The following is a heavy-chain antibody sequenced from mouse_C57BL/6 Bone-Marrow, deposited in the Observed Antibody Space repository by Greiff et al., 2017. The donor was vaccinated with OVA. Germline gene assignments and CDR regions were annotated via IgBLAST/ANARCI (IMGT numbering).Heavy chain of an antibody. CDR3: ARHETGGQLGHRYFDV. CDR2: FYPGSGSI. D-gene: IGHD4-1*02. V-gene: IGHV1-62-2*01. CDR1: GYTFTEYT. Sequence: VKLQESGAELVKPGASVKLSCKASGYTFTEYTIHWVKQRSGQGLEWIGWFYPGSGSIKYNEKFKDKATLTADKSSSTVYMELSRLTSEDSAVYFCARHETGGQLGHRYFDVWGTGTTVTVSS. J-gene: IGHJ1*03.